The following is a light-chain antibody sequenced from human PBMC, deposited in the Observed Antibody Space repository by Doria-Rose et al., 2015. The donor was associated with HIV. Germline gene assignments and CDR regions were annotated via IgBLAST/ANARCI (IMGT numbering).Light chain of an antibody. CDR1: QSVRSTY. CDR2: DGS. CDR3: HQYGTSWT. J-gene: IGKJ1*01. V-gene: IGKV3-20*01. Sequence: TQSPGTLSLSPGERGTLSCRASQSVRSTYLAWYQQKPSQAPSLLIYDGSSTATGIPDRFSASGSGTDFTLTINRLEPEDFALYYCHQYGTSWTFGQGTKVEI.